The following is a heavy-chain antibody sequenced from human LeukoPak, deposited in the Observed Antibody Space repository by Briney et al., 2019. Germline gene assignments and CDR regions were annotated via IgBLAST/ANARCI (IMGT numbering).Heavy chain of an antibody. Sequence: GGSLRLTCAASGFTFSNYAMTWVRQAPGKGLEWVSTITGSGNDAYYADSVKGRFTISRDNSKNMLYLQMDSLRAEDTAVYYCAKGATGLRIVGDDWGQGTLVTVSS. V-gene: IGHV3-23*01. D-gene: IGHD2-15*01. CDR3: AKGATGLRIVGDD. CDR1: GFTFSNYA. J-gene: IGHJ4*02. CDR2: ITGSGNDA.